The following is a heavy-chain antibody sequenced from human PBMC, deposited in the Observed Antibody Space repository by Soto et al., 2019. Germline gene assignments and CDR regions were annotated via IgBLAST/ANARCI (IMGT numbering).Heavy chain of an antibody. V-gene: IGHV3-64D*06. CDR1: VFTFSSDA. CDR3: VKSRGGNNFDFFD. Sequence: GGSLRLSCSAPVFTFSSDAMHWVRQAPGKGLEYVSGIRGNGDPPFYADSVKGRFTISRDNSKNTLYLQMSSLGADDTAVYYCVKSRGGNNFDFFDWGQGALVTVSS. D-gene: IGHD5-12*01. CDR2: IRGNGDPP. J-gene: IGHJ4*02.